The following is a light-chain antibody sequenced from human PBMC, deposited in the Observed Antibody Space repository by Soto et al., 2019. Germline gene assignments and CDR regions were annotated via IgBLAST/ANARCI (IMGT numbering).Light chain of an antibody. J-gene: IGLJ1*01. CDR2: EVS. Sequence: QPASVSGSAGQSITISCTGTSSDVGDYDYVSWYQQKLGKAPKLMIYEVSNRPSGVSNRFSGSKSGNTASLTISGLQADDEADYYCSSYTSSSALPFVFGTGTKLTVL. CDR3: SSYTSSSALPFV. CDR1: SSDVGDYDY. V-gene: IGLV2-14*01.